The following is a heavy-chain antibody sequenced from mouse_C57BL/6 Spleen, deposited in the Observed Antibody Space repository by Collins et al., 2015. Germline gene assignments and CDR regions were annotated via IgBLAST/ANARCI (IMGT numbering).Heavy chain of an antibody. CDR2: IYPGSGST. CDR3: TRFYYGNLYAMDY. J-gene: IGHJ4*01. CDR1: GYTFTSYW. Sequence: QQPGSELVRPGASVKLSCKASGYTFTSYWMHWVKQRPGQGLEWIGNIYPGSGSTNYDEKFKSKATLTVDTSSSTAYMQLSSLTSEDSAVYYCTRFYYGNLYAMDYWGQGTSVTVSS. V-gene: IGHV1S22*01. D-gene: IGHD2-1*01.